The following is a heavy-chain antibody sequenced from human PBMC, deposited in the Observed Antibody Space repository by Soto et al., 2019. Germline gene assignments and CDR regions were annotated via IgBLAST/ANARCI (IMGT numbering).Heavy chain of an antibody. Sequence: GGSLRLSCAASGFTFSSYAMSWVRQAPGKGLEWVSAISGSGGSTYYADSVKGRFTISRDNSKNTLYLQMNSLRAEDTAVYYCAKAVGSGNYYDSSGYYFDYWGQGTLVTVSS. CDR2: ISGSGGST. CDR1: GFTFSSYA. CDR3: AKAVGSGNYYDSSGYYFDY. D-gene: IGHD3-22*01. V-gene: IGHV3-23*01. J-gene: IGHJ4*02.